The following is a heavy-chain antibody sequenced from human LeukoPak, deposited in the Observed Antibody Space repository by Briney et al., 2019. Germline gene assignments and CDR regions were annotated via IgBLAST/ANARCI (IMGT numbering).Heavy chain of an antibody. CDR1: GGSISIYY. CDR2: IYYSGST. CDR3: ARVGDCGGDCRDYYYFDY. J-gene: IGHJ4*02. D-gene: IGHD2-21*02. V-gene: IGHV4-59*01. Sequence: SETLSLTCTVSGGSISIYYWSWIRQPPGKGLEWIGYIYYSGSTNYNPSLKSRVTISVDTSKNQFSLKLSSVTAADTAVYYCARVGDCGGDCRDYYYFDYWGQGTLVTVSS.